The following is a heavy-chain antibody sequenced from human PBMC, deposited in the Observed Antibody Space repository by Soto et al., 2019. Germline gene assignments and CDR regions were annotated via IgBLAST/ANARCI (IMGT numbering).Heavy chain of an antibody. J-gene: IGHJ6*02. CDR1: GGSISSSSYY. V-gene: IGHV4-39*01. CDR2: IYYSGRT. CDR3: SISLAVAGPSRVGYYYYYGMDV. D-gene: IGHD6-19*01. Sequence: SETLSLTCTVSGGSISSSSYYWGWIRQPPGKGLEWIGSIYYSGRTYYNPSLKSQVTKSVDTSKNHFSLMLSFVTAADTAVYYCSISLAVAGPSRVGYYYYYGMDVWGQGTTVTVSS.